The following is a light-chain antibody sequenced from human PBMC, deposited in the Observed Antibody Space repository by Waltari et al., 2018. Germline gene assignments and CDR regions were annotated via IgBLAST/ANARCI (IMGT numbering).Light chain of an antibody. Sequence: QSALTQPASVSESPGQSITISCTGTSSAIGAYNYVFWYQQHPGKAPELMISDVTNRPSGVSNRFSGSKSGNTASLTISGLQAEDEADYYCTSYTSSNTWVFGGGTKLTVL. J-gene: IGLJ3*02. CDR1: SSAIGAYNY. V-gene: IGLV2-14*03. CDR3: TSYTSSNTWV. CDR2: DVT.